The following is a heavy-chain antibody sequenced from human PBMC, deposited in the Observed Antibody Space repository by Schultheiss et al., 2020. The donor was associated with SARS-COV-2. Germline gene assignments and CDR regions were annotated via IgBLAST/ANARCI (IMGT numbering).Heavy chain of an antibody. CDR2: ISPDTGAT. CDR3: ARGSGDVLRFLEWLPTCFDY. Sequence: ASVKISCKASEYAFTDNFIHWVRQAPGQGLEWMGRISPDTGATDYAQKFQGRVTVTRDTSITTAYMELSRLRSDDTAVYYCARGSGDVLRFLEWLPTCFDYWGQGTLVTVSS. D-gene: IGHD3-3*01. CDR1: EYAFTDNF. J-gene: IGHJ4*02. V-gene: IGHV1-2*06.